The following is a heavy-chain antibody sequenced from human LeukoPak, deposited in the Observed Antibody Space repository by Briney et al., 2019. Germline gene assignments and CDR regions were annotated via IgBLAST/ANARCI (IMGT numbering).Heavy chain of an antibody. D-gene: IGHD5-12*01. CDR1: GYTFTDYY. J-gene: IGHJ4*02. Sequence: GASVTVSCTASGYTFTDYYIHWVRQAPGQGLEWVGWINPNSGGTNFAQKFQGRFTMTRDTSTTTAYMELSSLRSDDTAVYYCARARMGSAYDYFDFWGQGTLVTVSS. CDR3: ARARMGSAYDYFDF. V-gene: IGHV1-2*02. CDR2: INPNSGGT.